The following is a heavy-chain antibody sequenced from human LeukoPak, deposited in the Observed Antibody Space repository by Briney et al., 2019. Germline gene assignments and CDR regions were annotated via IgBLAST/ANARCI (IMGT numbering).Heavy chain of an antibody. J-gene: IGHJ6*02. CDR1: GGSISSYY. D-gene: IGHD3-10*01. CDR2: IYTSGGT. V-gene: IGHV4-4*07. Sequence: SETLSLTCTVSGGSISSYYWSWIRQPAGKGLEWIGRIYTSGGTNYNPSLKSRVTMSVDTSKNQFSLKLSSVTAADTAVYYCARGNYYGSGYYGMDVWGQGTTVTVSS. CDR3: ARGNYYGSGYYGMDV.